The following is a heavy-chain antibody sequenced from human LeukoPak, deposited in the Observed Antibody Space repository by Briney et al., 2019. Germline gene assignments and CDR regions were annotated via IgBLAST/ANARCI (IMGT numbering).Heavy chain of an antibody. CDR2: IWYDGTNK. V-gene: IGHV3-33*01. CDR1: GFTFSSCA. Sequence: GRSLRLSCAASGFTFSSCAMHWLRQAPGKGLEWVGLIWYDGTNKYYADSVTGRFTISRDNSKNTLYLDMNSLRPEDTAVYYCARAPVSSADYYYYMAVWGKGTTVTVSS. J-gene: IGHJ6*03. CDR3: ARAPVSSADYYYYMAV. D-gene: IGHD2-2*01.